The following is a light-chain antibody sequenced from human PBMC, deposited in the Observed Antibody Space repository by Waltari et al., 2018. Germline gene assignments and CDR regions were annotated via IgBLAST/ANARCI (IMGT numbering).Light chain of an antibody. CDR3: CSYAGTNTYV. J-gene: IGLJ1*01. V-gene: IGLV2-23*02. CDR1: SSDVGSYNL. Sequence: QSALTQPASVSGSPGQSITISCTGTSSDVGSYNLVSWYHQDPGKAPKLIIAEVSKRPSGVSNRCSGSKSGNTASLTISGLQAEDEADYYCCSYAGTNTYVFGTGTKVTVL. CDR2: EVS.